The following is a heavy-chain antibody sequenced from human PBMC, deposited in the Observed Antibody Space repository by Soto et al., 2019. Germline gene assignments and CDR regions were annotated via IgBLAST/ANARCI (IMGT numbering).Heavy chain of an antibody. Sequence: SETLSLTCAVYGGSFSGYYLSWIRQPPGKGLEWIGEINHSGSTNYNPSLKSRVTISVDTSKNQFSLKLSSVTAADTAVYYCARGPAGRGYCSGGSCPARIYYYYGMGVWGQGTTVTVSS. D-gene: IGHD2-15*01. CDR3: ARGPAGRGYCSGGSCPARIYYYYGMGV. CDR2: INHSGST. J-gene: IGHJ6*02. CDR1: GGSFSGYY. V-gene: IGHV4-34*01.